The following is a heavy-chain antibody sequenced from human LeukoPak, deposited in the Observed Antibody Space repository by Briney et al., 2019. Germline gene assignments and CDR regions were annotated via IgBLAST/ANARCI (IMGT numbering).Heavy chain of an antibody. V-gene: IGHV4-39*01. Sequence: SETLSLTCIVSGGSISSSSHNWGWIRQPPGKGLEWIGSIYYSGSTYYNPSLKSRLTISVDTSKNQFSLKLSSVTAADTAVYYCARHDRIIASPLVRGQGTLVTVSS. CDR3: ARHDRIIASPLV. J-gene: IGHJ4*02. CDR1: GGSISSSSHN. CDR2: IYYSGST. D-gene: IGHD6-13*01.